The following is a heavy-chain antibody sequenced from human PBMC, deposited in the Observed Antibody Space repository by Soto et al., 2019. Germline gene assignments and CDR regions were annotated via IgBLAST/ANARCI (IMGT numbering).Heavy chain of an antibody. D-gene: IGHD3-22*01. CDR3: ARQTRITMIVVVITGHDAFDI. V-gene: IGHV4-39*01. CDR1: GGSISSSSYY. CDR2: IYYSGST. J-gene: IGHJ3*02. Sequence: PSETLSLTCTVSGGSISSSSYYWGWIRQPPGKGLEWIGSIYYSGSTYYNPSLKSRVTISVDTSKNQFSLKLSSVTAADTAVYYCARQTRITMIVVVITGHDAFDIWGQGTMVTVSS.